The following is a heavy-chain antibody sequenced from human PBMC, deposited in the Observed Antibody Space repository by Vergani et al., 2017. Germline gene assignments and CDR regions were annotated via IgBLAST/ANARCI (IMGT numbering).Heavy chain of an antibody. V-gene: IGHV5-51*01. CDR2: IYPGDSDT. J-gene: IGHJ6*03. D-gene: IGHD3-9*01. CDR1: GYSFTSYW. Sequence: EVQLVQSGAEVKKPGESLKISCKGSGYSFTSYWIGWVRQMPGKGLEWMGIIYPGDSDTRYSPSFQGQVTISADKSISTAYLQWSSLKASDTAMYYCARWGLWATGGYDILTGYPSYYYYYYYMDVWGKVTTVTVSS. CDR3: ARWGLWATGGYDILTGYPSYYYYYYYMDV.